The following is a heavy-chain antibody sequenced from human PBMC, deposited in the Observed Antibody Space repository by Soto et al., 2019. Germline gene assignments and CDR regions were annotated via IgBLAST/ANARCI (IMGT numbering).Heavy chain of an antibody. CDR2: INPNSGGT. Sequence: ASVKVSCKASGYTFTGYYMHWVRQAPGQGLEWMGWINPNSGGTNYAQKFQGRVSMTRGKSISTAYMELSRLRSDDTAVYFCARSVSTIGVRPDNWGQGTLVTVSS. J-gene: IGHJ4*02. V-gene: IGHV1-2*02. D-gene: IGHD6-6*01. CDR3: ARSVSTIGVRPDN. CDR1: GYTFTGYY.